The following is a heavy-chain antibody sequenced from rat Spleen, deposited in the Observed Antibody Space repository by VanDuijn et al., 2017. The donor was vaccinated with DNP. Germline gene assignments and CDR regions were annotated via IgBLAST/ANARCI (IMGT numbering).Heavy chain of an antibody. CDR1: GFSLTSYG. CDR3: TRDGMGTTARFDY. Sequence: QVQLKESGPGLVQPSQTLSLTCSVSGFSLTSYGISWVRQPPGKGLEWIAAISNGGSTYYNSALKSRLSVTRDTSKSQVFLRLNSLQTEDTAIYLCTRDGMGTTARFDYWGQGVVVTVSS. V-gene: IGHV2S12*01. D-gene: IGHD1-9*01. CDR2: ISNGGST. J-gene: IGHJ2*01.